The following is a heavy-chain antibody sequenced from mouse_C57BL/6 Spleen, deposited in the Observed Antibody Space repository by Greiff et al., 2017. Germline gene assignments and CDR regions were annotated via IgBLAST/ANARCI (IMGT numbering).Heavy chain of an antibody. V-gene: IGHV2-3*01. D-gene: IGHD2-3*01. Sequence: VQVVESGPGLVAPSQSLSITCTVSGFSFTGYGVSWVRQPPGPGLEWLGVIWGDGSTNYHSALISRLSISKDNSKSQIFVKLNRQQTDDTATYYCAKGKKADGYYIDYWGQGTTLTVSS. CDR2: IWGDGST. CDR1: GFSFTGYG. J-gene: IGHJ2*01. CDR3: AKGKKADGYYIDY.